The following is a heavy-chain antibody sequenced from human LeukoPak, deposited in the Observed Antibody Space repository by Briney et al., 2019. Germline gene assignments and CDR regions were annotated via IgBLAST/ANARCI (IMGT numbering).Heavy chain of an antibody. CDR1: GGSISSSSYY. CDR3: ARQEGRDGYNRR. Sequence: SETLSLTCTVSGGSISSSSYYWGWIRQPPGKGLEWIGSIYYSGSTYYNPSLKSRVTISVDTSKNQFSLKLSSVTAADTAVYYCARQEGRDGYNRRWGQGTLVTVSS. V-gene: IGHV4-39*01. J-gene: IGHJ4*02. CDR2: IYYSGST. D-gene: IGHD5-24*01.